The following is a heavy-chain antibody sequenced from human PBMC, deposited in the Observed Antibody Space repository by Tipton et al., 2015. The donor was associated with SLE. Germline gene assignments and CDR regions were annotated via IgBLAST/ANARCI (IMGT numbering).Heavy chain of an antibody. D-gene: IGHD6-19*01. CDR2: IYSNGNT. CDR3: ARVLSMGWYANWFDP. J-gene: IGHJ5*02. V-gene: IGHV4-39*07. Sequence: TLSLTCTVSGGSISSSTHYWGWIRQTPGKGLEWIGSIYSNGNTYYNPSLKSRVTISVDTSKNQFSLKLSSVTAADTAVYYCARVLSMGWYANWFDPWGQGTLVTVSS. CDR1: GGSISSSTHY.